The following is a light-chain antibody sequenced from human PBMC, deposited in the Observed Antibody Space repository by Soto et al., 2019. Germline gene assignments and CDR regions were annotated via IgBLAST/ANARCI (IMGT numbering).Light chain of an antibody. CDR1: QGVSDW. V-gene: IGKV1-12*01. CDR3: QQANSYPWT. CDR2: GSS. Sequence: DLQRTQSPSSLSASVGDSVTITCRASQGVSDWVAWYQQKPGEAPKLLIYGSSSLLSGVPSRFSGTRSGTDFTLTISSLQPEDFATYYCQQANSYPWTFGQGTNVDIK. J-gene: IGKJ1*01.